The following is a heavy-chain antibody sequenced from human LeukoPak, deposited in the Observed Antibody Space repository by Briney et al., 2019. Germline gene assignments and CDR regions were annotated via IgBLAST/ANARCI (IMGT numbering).Heavy chain of an antibody. J-gene: IGHJ3*02. CDR3: AKAGEYYYDSSGYLSGDAFDI. CDR1: GFTFSSYA. D-gene: IGHD3-22*01. CDR2: ISGSGGST. Sequence: PGGSLRLSCASSGFTFSSYAMSWVRQAPGKGLEWVSAISGSGGSTYYADSVKGRFTISRDNSKNTLYLQMNSLRAEDTAVYYCAKAGEYYYDSSGYLSGDAFDIWGQGTMVTVS. V-gene: IGHV3-23*01.